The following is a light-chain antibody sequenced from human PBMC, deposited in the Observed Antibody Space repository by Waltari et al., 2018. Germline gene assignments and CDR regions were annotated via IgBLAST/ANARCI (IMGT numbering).Light chain of an antibody. CDR2: GAS. CDR1: QSISSN. V-gene: IGKV3-15*01. CDR3: QNYASAPLT. Sequence: EIVMTQSPATLSVSLGETATLPCRASQSISSNLAWYQQKPGQAPRLLIFGASTRATGIPTRFSGSGSGTEFTLTITNFQPGDVATYYCQNYASAPLTFGPGTKVDIK. J-gene: IGKJ3*01.